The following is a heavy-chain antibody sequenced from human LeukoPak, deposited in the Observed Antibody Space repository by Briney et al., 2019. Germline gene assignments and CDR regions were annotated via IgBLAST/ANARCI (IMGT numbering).Heavy chain of an antibody. CDR2: IYPGDSDT. V-gene: IGHV5-51*01. J-gene: IGHJ6*03. Sequence: GESLKISCKGSGYSFTSYWIGWVRQMPGKGLEWMGIIYPGDSDTRYSPSFQGQVTISADKSISTAYLQWSSLKASDTAMYYCARHVVVPAAISRTAYYYYMDVWGKGTTVTVSS. CDR1: GYSFTSYW. CDR3: ARHVVVPAAISRTAYYYYMDV. D-gene: IGHD2-2*01.